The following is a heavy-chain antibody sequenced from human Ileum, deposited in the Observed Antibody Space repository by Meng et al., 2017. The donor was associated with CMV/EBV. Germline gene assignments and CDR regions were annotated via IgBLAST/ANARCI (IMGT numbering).Heavy chain of an antibody. CDR2: ISGDTGKT. D-gene: IGHD5-24*01. V-gene: IGHV1-18*01. J-gene: IGHJ4*02. CDR1: GYEFTSYG. Sequence: SCKASGYEFTSYGISWVRQAPGQGLEWMGWISGDTGKTRFAQKVQGRVTMTTDTSTTTAYMELRSLRCDDTAVYFCARDADEYNFDYWGQGTLVTVSS. CDR3: ARDADEYNFDY.